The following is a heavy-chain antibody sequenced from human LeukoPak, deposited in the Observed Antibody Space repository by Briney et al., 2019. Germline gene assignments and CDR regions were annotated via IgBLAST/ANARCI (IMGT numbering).Heavy chain of an antibody. D-gene: IGHD2-15*01. CDR3: ARDIGNHFGGLDHYYYDY. V-gene: IGHV4-4*07. J-gene: IGHJ4*02. CDR2: IYNNEST. Sequence: SETLSLTCTVSGGSISNYYWNWIRQPAGKGLEWIGRIYNNESTWSNPSLKSRVSMSIDTSKNQFSLKLSSVTAADAAVYYCARDIGNHFGGLDHYYYDYWGPGTLVTVSS. CDR1: GGSISNYY.